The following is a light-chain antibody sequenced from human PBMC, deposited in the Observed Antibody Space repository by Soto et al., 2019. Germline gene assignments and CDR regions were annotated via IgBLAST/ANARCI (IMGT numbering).Light chain of an antibody. CDR3: RKLGTPPLT. J-gene: IGKJ4*01. Sequence: EIVLTQSPGTLSLSPGERATLSCRASQSVGNNYLVWYQQKPGQAPRFLMYDASTRATGIPDRFSGSGSGTASPLTTSRLNLEYFPVYNGRKLGTPPLTSGGGPR. V-gene: IGKV3-20*01. CDR1: QSVGNNY. CDR2: DAS.